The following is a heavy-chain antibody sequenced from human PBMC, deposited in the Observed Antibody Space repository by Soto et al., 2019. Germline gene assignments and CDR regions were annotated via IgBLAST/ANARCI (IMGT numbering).Heavy chain of an antibody. Sequence: ASETLSLTCTVSGGSISSGDYYWSWIHQPPGKGLEWIGYIYYSGSTYYNPSLKSRVTISVDTSKNQFSLKLSSVTAADTAVYYCAIKNGRVYNWFDPWGQGTLVT. V-gene: IGHV4-30-4*01. J-gene: IGHJ5*02. D-gene: IGHD2-15*01. CDR3: AIKNGRVYNWFDP. CDR1: GGSISSGDYY. CDR2: IYYSGST.